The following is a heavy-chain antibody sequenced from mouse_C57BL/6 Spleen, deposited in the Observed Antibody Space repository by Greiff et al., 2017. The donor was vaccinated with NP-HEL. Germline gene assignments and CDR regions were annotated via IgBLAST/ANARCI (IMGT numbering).Heavy chain of an antibody. V-gene: IGHV1-47*01. CDR2: FHPYNDDT. D-gene: IGHD2-3*01. CDR1: GYPFTTYP. Sequence: QVQLKESGAELVKPGASVKMSCKASGYPFTTYPIEWMKQNHGKSLEWIGNFHPYNDDTKYNEKFKGKATLTVEKSSSTVYLELSRLTSDDSAVYNCARSNGYYVGAMDYWGQGTSVTVSS. J-gene: IGHJ4*01. CDR3: ARSNGYYVGAMDY.